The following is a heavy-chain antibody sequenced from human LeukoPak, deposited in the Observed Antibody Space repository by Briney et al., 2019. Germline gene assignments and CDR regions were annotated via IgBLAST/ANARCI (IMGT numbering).Heavy chain of an antibody. CDR1: GGSFSGYY. V-gene: IGHV4-34*01. CDR3: ARQVAWFDP. Sequence: SETLSLTCAVHGGSFSGYYWSWIRQPPGKGLEWIGEINHSGSTNYNPSLKSRVTISVDTSKNQFSLKLSSVTAADTAVYYCARQVAWFDPWGQGTLVTVSS. CDR2: INHSGST. D-gene: IGHD2-15*01. J-gene: IGHJ5*02.